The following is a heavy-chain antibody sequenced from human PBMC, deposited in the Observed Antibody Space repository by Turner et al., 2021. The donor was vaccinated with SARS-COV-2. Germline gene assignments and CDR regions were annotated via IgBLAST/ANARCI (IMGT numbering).Heavy chain of an antibody. CDR3: ARAGVMTTVLPGYFDL. J-gene: IGHJ2*01. Sequence: EVQLVESGGGLVQPGGSLRLSCVASGLTFSSYDMHWVRQATVKGLEWVSAIGTSGDTYYPGSVKGRFTISRENAKNSLYLQMNSLRAGDTAVYYCARAGVMTTVLPGYFDLWGRGTLVTVSS. CDR2: IGTSGDT. D-gene: IGHD4-17*01. CDR1: GLTFSSYD. V-gene: IGHV3-13*04.